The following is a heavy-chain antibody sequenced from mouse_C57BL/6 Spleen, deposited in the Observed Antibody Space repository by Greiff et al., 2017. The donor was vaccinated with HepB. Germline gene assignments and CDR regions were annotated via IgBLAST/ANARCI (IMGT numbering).Heavy chain of an antibody. CDR1: GYAFSSYW. V-gene: IGHV1-80*01. J-gene: IGHJ1*03. CDR2: IYPGDGDT. CDR3: ARGSYYYGSSTQGYFDV. Sequence: VQLQQSGAELVKPGASVKISCKASGYAFSSYWMNWVKQRPGKGLELIGQIYPGDGDTNYNGKFKGKATLTADKSSSTAYMQLSSLTSEDSAVYFCARGSYYYGSSTQGYFDVWGTGTTVTVSS. D-gene: IGHD1-1*01.